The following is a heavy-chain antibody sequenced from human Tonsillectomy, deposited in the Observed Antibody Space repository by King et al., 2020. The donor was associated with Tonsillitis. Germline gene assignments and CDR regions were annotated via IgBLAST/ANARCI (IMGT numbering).Heavy chain of an antibody. CDR2: IYYSGST. CDR3: ARKWATDADLGMDV. Sequence: QLQESGPGLVKPSETLSLTCTVSGGSISSSSYYWGWIRPPPGKGLEWIGSIYYSGSTYYNPSLKSRVTISVDTSKNQFSLKLSSVTAADTAVYYCARKWATDADLGMDVWGQGTTVTVSS. D-gene: IGHD5-24*01. V-gene: IGHV4-39*01. CDR1: GGSISSSSYY. J-gene: IGHJ6*02.